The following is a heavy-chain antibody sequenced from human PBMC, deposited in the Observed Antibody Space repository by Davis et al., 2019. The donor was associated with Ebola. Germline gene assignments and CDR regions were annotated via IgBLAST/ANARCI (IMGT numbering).Heavy chain of an antibody. CDR1: GGSFSGYY. Sequence: SETLSLTCAVYGGSFSGYYWSWIRQPPGKGLEWIGEINHSGSTNYNPSLKSRVTISVDKSKNQFSLKLSSVTAADTAVYYCAREGLLWFGELLYDYYYGMDVWGQGTTVTVSS. D-gene: IGHD3-10*01. J-gene: IGHJ6*02. CDR2: INHSGST. CDR3: AREGLLWFGELLYDYYYGMDV. V-gene: IGHV4-34*01.